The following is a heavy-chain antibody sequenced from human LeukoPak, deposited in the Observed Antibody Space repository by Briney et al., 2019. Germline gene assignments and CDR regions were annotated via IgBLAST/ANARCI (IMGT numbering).Heavy chain of an antibody. CDR1: GGSFSGYY. CDR3: ARDRGVAAAGTHDYYLDY. D-gene: IGHD6-13*01. CDR2: INHSGST. V-gene: IGHV4-34*01. J-gene: IGHJ4*02. Sequence: PSETLSLTCAVYGGSFSGYYWSWIRQPPGKGLEWIGEINHSGSTNYNPSLKSRVTISVDTSRNQFSLKLSSVTATDTAVYYCARDRGVAAAGTHDYYLDYWGQGTLVTVSS.